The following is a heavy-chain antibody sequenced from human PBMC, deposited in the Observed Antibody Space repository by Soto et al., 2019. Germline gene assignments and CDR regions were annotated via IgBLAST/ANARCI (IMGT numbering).Heavy chain of an antibody. CDR1: GGSFDGYY. CDR2: IHHSGST. J-gene: IGHJ4*02. Sequence: SETLSLTCALYGGSFDGYYWSWIRQSPGKGLEWIGEIHHSGSTKYNPSLKSRVSLSVDTSTKQFSPKMTSMTAADRGVYYCARGVDSWSGYLFWGQGTPVTVSS. D-gene: IGHD3-3*01. CDR3: ARGVDSWSGYLF. V-gene: IGHV4-34*01.